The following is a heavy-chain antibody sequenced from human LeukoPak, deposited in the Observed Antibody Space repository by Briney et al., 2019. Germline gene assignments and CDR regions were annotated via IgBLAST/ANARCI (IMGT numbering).Heavy chain of an antibody. J-gene: IGHJ5*02. CDR1: GGTFSRYG. D-gene: IGHD3-10*01. CDR2: IIPILGLA. V-gene: IGHV1-69*04. CDR3: ARDPPLRTMVRGAGEIFTDNWFDP. Sequence: ASVKVSRTGSGGTFSRYGYSWVGQAPGPGLEWMGRIIPILGLANYAQKFQGRVTITADKSTSTAYMELSSLRSEDTAVYYCARDPPLRTMVRGAGEIFTDNWFDPWGQGTLVTVSS.